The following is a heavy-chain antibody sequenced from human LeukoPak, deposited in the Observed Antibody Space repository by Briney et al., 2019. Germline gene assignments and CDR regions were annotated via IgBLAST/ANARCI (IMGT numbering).Heavy chain of an antibody. CDR2: INSDGSST. J-gene: IGHJ3*02. CDR3: ATTKMDAFDI. V-gene: IGHV3-74*01. Sequence: GGSLRLSCAASGFTFSSYWMHWVRQAPGKGLVRVSRINSDGSSTSYADSVKGRFTISRDNAKNTLYLQMNSLRAEDTALYYCATTKMDAFDIWGQGTMVTVSS. CDR1: GFTFSSYW.